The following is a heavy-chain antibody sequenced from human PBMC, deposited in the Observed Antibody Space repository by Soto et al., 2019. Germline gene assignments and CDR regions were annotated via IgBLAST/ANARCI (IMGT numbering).Heavy chain of an antibody. Sequence: QVQLVESGGGVVQPGRSLRLSCVGSGFIFSDYAIHWVRQAPGKGLEWVADSVRDRFSISRDNSKNTLYLQMNSLRAEDTAVDSCARATHGDNSCYFDLWGRGTLVSISS. J-gene: IGHJ2*01. CDR3: ARATHGDNSCYFDL. V-gene: IGHV3-30*04. CDR1: GFIFSDYA.